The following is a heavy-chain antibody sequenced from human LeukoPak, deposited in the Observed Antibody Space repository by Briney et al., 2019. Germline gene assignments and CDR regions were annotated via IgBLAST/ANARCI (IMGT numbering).Heavy chain of an antibody. Sequence: PGGSLRLSCAASGFTFSSYGMQWVRHAPGKWLEWGAVIWYDGSNKYYADSVKGRFTISRDNSKNTLYLQMNSLRAEDTAVYYCARDLLYSSSWYVGLDYWGQGTLVTVSS. CDR2: IWYDGSNK. J-gene: IGHJ4*02. V-gene: IGHV3-33*01. D-gene: IGHD6-13*01. CDR1: GFTFSSYG. CDR3: ARDLLYSSSWYVGLDY.